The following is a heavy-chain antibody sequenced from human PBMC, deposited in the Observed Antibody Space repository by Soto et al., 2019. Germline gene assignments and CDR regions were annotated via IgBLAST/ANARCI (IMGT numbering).Heavy chain of an antibody. J-gene: IGHJ3*02. D-gene: IGHD1-26*01. CDR2: IYYSGST. CDR1: GGSISSYY. Sequence: PSETLSLTCTVSGGSISSYYWSWIRQPPGKGLEWIGYIYYSGSTNYNPSLKSRVTISVDTSKNQFSLKLRSVTAADTAVYYCAREGESGSYYLQAFDIWGQGTMVTVSS. V-gene: IGHV4-59*01. CDR3: AREGESGSYYLQAFDI.